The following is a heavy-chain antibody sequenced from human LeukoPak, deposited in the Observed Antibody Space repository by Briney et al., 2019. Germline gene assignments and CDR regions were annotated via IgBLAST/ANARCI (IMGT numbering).Heavy chain of an antibody. CDR1: GFTFSSYW. V-gene: IGHV3-7*01. D-gene: IGHD3-10*02. CDR3: ARELGGCSGSRSYRYNWFDP. J-gene: IGHJ5*02. CDR2: IKQDGSEK. Sequence: GGSLRLSCAASGFTFSSYWMSWVRQAPGKGLEWVANIKQDGSEKYYVDSVKGRFTISRDNAKNSLYLQINSLRAEDTAVYYCARELGGCSGSRSYRYNWFDPWGQGTLVTVSS.